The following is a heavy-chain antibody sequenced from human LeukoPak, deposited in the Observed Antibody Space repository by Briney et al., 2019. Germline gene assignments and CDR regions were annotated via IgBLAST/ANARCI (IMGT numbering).Heavy chain of an antibody. CDR1: GGSISSGSYY. Sequence: PSETLSLTCTVSGGSISSGSYYWSWIRQPAGKGLEWIGRIYTSGSTNYNPSLKSRVTISADTSKNQFSLKLSSVTAADTAVYYCARGRYNWNYWGQGTLVTVSS. CDR2: IYTSGST. V-gene: IGHV4-61*02. D-gene: IGHD1-20*01. CDR3: ARGRYNWNY. J-gene: IGHJ4*02.